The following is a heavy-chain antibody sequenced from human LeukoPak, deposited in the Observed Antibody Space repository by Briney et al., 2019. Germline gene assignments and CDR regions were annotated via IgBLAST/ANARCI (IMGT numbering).Heavy chain of an antibody. Sequence: GGSLRLSCAASGFTFSYAWMSWVRQAPGKGLEGIGRIKSKTDGGTTDYAAPVKGRFTISRDDSKNTLYLQMNSLKTEDTAVYYCTTFRTEYSGYWGYYYYYYMDVWGKGTTVTVSS. V-gene: IGHV3-15*01. CDR3: TTFRTEYSGYWGYYYYYYMDV. CDR2: IKSKTDGGTT. D-gene: IGHD5-12*01. CDR1: GFTFSYAW. J-gene: IGHJ6*03.